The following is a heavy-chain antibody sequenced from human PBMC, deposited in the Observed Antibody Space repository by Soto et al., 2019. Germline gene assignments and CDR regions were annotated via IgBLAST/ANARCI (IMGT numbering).Heavy chain of an antibody. CDR3: TGLVTSSWSYYYYGMDV. CDR2: IKSKTDGGTT. CDR1: GFTFSNAW. J-gene: IGHJ6*02. Sequence: GGSLRLSCAASGFTFSNAWMNWVRQAPGKGMEWVGRIKSKTDGGTTDYAAPVKGRFTISRDDSKNTLYLQMNSLKTEDTAVYYCTGLVTSSWSYYYYGMDVWGQGTTFTVSS. V-gene: IGHV3-15*07. D-gene: IGHD2-2*01.